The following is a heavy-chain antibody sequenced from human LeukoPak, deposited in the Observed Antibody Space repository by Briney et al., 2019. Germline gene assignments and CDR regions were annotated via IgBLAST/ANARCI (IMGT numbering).Heavy chain of an antibody. CDR2: ISYDGSNK. CDR1: GFTFSSYA. J-gene: IGHJ3*02. Sequence: GGSLRLSCAASGFTFSSYAMHWVRQAPGKGLEWVAVISYDGSNKYYADSVKGRFTISRDNSKNTLYLQMNSLRAEDTAVYYCAKGVYDSSGYYPNDALDIWGQGTMVTVSS. V-gene: IGHV3-30-3*01. CDR3: AKGVYDSSGYYPNDALDI. D-gene: IGHD3-22*01.